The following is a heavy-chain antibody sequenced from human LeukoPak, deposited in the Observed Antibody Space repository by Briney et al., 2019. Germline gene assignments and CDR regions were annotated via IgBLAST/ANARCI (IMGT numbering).Heavy chain of an antibody. CDR2: INHSGST. J-gene: IGHJ4*02. CDR1: GGSFSGYY. D-gene: IGHD2-15*01. V-gene: IGHV4-34*01. CDR3: ARARAPGYCSGGGCRNRGLRVYYFDY. Sequence: PSETLSLTCAVYGGSFSGYYWSWIRQPPGKGLEWIGEINHSGSTNYNPSLKSRVTISVDTSKNQFSLKLSSVTAADTAVYYCARARAPGYCSGGGCRNRGLRVYYFDYWGQGTLVTVSS.